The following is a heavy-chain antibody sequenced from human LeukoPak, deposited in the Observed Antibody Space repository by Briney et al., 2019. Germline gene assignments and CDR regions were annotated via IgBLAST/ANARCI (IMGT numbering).Heavy chain of an antibody. CDR3: ARGVGCSGGSCYFPAPDY. J-gene: IGHJ4*02. V-gene: IGHV3-21*01. Sequence: GGSLRLSCAASGFTFSSYSMNWVRQAPGKGLEWVSSISSSSSYIYYADSVKGRFTISRDNSKNTLYLQMNSLRAEDTAVYYCARGVGCSGGSCYFPAPDYWGQGTLVTVSS. D-gene: IGHD2-15*01. CDR1: GFTFSSYS. CDR2: ISSSSSYI.